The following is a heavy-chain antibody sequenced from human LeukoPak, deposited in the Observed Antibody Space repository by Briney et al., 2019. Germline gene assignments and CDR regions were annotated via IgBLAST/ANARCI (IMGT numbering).Heavy chain of an antibody. CDR3: AREQYSGSYHPRFDY. CDR2: IYYSGST. V-gene: IGHV4-39*01. Sequence: SETLSLTCTVSGGSISSSSYYWGWIRQPPGKGLEWIGSIYYSGSTYYNPSLKSRVTISVDTSKNQFSLKLSSVTAADPAVYYCAREQYSGSYHPRFDYWGQGTLVTVSS. J-gene: IGHJ4*02. CDR1: GGSISSSSYY. D-gene: IGHD1-26*01.